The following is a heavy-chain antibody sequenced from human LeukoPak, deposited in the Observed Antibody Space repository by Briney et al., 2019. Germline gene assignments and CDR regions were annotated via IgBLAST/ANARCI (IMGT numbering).Heavy chain of an antibody. V-gene: IGHV3-7*01. J-gene: IGHJ4*02. CDR2: IKDFGSEK. D-gene: IGHD2-21*02. Sequence: GGSLRRSCAASGFTFSNYWMSWVRQAPGKGLEWVANIKDFGSEKYYVDSVKGRFTISRDNAKNSLYLQMNSLRAEDTALYYCVRTRVVVTAYFDYWGQGTLVTVSS. CDR3: VRTRVVVTAYFDY. CDR1: GFTFSNYW.